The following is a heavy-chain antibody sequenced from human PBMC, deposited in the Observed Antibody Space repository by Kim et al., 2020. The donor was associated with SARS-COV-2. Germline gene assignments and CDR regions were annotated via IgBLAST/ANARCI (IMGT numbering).Heavy chain of an antibody. D-gene: IGHD3-22*01. Sequence: GGSLRLSCAASGFTFSSYAMHWVRQAPGKGLEWVAVISYDGSNKYYADSVKGRFTISRDNSKNTLSLQMNSLRAEDTAVYYCARDRNYYDSSGYYYPRYYDYYGMDVWGQGTTVTVSS. CDR1: GFTFSSYA. CDR2: ISYDGSNK. J-gene: IGHJ6*02. CDR3: ARDRNYYDSSGYYYPRYYDYYGMDV. V-gene: IGHV3-30-3*01.